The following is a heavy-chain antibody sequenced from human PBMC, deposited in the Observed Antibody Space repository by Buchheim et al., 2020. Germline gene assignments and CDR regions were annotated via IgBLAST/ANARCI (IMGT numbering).Heavy chain of an antibody. V-gene: IGHV3-23*01. J-gene: IGHJ4*01. CDR2: ISGSGGST. CDR1: GFTFSSYA. Sequence: EVQLLESGGGLVQPGGSLRLSCAASGFTFSSYAMSWVRQAPGKGLEWVSAISGSGGSTYYADSVKGRFTISRDNSKNTLYLKMNRLRAEDPAVFYWATYYGPLYHLFDYWAKEP. CDR3: ATYYGPLYHLFDY. D-gene: IGHD3-10*01.